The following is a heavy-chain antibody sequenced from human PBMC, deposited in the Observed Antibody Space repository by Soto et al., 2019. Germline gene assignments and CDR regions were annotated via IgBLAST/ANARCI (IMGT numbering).Heavy chain of an antibody. V-gene: IGHV4-4*02. D-gene: IGHD6-13*01. CDR2: TYHSGTT. Sequence: SETPSITCAVCGASIYNSHWWSWVRQTPGKGLEWIGETYHSGTTNYNPSLKTRVTISIDKSKNQFSLKMNSVTAADTAVYYCAREVNSSPARGPNWFDPWGQGTLVTVSS. CDR3: AREVNSSPARGPNWFDP. CDR1: GASIYNSHW. J-gene: IGHJ5*02.